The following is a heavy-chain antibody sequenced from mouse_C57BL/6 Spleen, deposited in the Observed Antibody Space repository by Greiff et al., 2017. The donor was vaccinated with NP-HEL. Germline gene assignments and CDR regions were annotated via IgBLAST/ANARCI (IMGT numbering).Heavy chain of an antibody. D-gene: IGHD2-4*01. Sequence: EVQLQQSGPELVKPGASVKIPCKASGYTFTDYNMDWVKQSHGKSLEWIGDINPNNGGTIYNQKFKGKATLTVDKSSSTAYMELRSLTSEDTAVYYCERKELYYDYDVAWFAYWGQGTLVTVSA. CDR2: INPNNGGT. V-gene: IGHV1-18*01. CDR3: ERKELYYDYDVAWFAY. CDR1: GYTFTDYN. J-gene: IGHJ3*01.